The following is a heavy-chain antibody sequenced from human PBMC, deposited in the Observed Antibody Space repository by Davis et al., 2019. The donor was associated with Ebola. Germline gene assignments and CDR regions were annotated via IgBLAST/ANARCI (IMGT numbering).Heavy chain of an antibody. D-gene: IGHD3-3*01. V-gene: IGHV3-7*01. J-gene: IGHJ4*02. CDR1: GFTSSSYW. CDR2: IKQDGSEK. CDR3: ARDGSRYYDFWSGYYFY. Sequence: GGSLRLSCAASGFTSSSYWMSWVRQAPGKGLEWVANIKQDGSEKYYVDSVKGRFTISRDNAKNSLYLQMNSLRAEDTAVYYCARDGSRYYDFWSGYYFYWGQGTLVTVSS.